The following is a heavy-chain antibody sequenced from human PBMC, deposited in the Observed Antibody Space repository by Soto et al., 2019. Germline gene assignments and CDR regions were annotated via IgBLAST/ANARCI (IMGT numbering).Heavy chain of an antibody. D-gene: IGHD2-21*01. CDR3: ARDPVDLFGYLDV. J-gene: IGHJ6*02. Sequence: SVKVSCKASGGTFASYSITWLRQAPGQRLEWMGEIIPLVRTVNYAQKFQDRVTITGDRSTSTVYMALNSLRADDTAVYYCARDPVDLFGYLDVWGQGTTVTVSS. CDR1: GGTFASYS. V-gene: IGHV1-69*06. CDR2: IIPLVRTV.